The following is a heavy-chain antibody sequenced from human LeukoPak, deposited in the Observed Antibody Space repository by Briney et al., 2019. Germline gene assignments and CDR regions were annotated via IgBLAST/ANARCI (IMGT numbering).Heavy chain of an antibody. J-gene: IGHJ4*02. Sequence: GGSLRLSCAASGFTFRSFALNWVRQSPGKGLEWVSLISGNGNKTYYANSVKGRFTITRDNSKNIMYSEMNSLRADDTAVYYCAKLPVTYDFWSGHYAFDTWGQGTPLTVSS. CDR3: AKLPVTYDFWSGHYAFDT. V-gene: IGHV3-23*01. CDR1: GFTFRSFA. D-gene: IGHD3-3*01. CDR2: ISGNGNKT.